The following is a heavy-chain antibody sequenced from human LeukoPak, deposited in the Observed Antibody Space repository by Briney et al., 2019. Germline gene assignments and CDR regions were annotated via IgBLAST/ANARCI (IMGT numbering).Heavy chain of an antibody. J-gene: IGHJ4*02. D-gene: IGHD6-19*01. V-gene: IGHV3-48*01. CDR1: GSTFSSYS. Sequence: GGSLRLSCAASGSTFSSYSMNWVRQAPGKGLEWVSYISSSSSTIYYADSVKGRFTISRDNAKNSLYLQMNSLRSEDTAFYYCVREENVGVAGDFDYWGRGTLVTVSS. CDR3: VREENVGVAGDFDY. CDR2: ISSSSSTI.